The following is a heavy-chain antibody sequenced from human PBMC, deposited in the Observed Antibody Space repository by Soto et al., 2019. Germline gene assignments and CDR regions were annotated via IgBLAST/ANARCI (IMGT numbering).Heavy chain of an antibody. Sequence: SETLSLTCAVYGGSFSGYYWSWIRQPPGKGLEWIGEINHSGSTNYNPSLKSRVTISVDKSKNQFSLNLTSVTAADTAVYYCAVTTPMVRGGIDYWGQGTLVTVSS. CDR2: INHSGST. D-gene: IGHD3-10*01. V-gene: IGHV4-34*01. CDR1: GGSFSGYY. CDR3: AVTTPMVRGGIDY. J-gene: IGHJ4*02.